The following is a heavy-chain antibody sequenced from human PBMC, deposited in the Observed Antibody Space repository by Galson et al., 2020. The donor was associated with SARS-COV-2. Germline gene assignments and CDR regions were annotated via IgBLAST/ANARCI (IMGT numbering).Heavy chain of an antibody. CDR3: ASEGRGYCSSTSCPGH. CDR2: ISSSGSSM. V-gene: IGHV3-48*04. D-gene: IGHD2-2*01. J-gene: IGHJ4*02. CDR1: GLPFSSYS. Sequence: GESLKISCAASGLPFSSYSMNWVRQAPGKGLEWVSYISSSGSSMYYADSVKGRFTISRDNAKNSLFLLMNSLRAEDTAVYYCASEGRGYCSSTSCPGHWGQGTLVTVSS.